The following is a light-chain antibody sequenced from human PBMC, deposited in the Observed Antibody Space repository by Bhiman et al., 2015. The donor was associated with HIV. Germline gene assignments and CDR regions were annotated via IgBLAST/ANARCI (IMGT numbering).Light chain of an antibody. J-gene: IGLJ1*01. CDR2: DVT. V-gene: IGLV2-11*01. CDR1: SSDVGGYNS. CDR3: CSYAGGTTFV. Sequence: QSALTQPRSVSGSPGQSVTISCAGTSSDVGGYNSVSWYQHHPGKAPRLLIYDVTERPSGVSNRFSGSKSGNTASLTISALQPEDEATYFCCSYAGGTTFVFGTGTKVTVL.